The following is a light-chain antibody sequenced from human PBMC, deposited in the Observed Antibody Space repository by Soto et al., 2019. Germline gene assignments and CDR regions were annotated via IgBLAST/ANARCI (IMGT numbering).Light chain of an antibody. J-gene: IGKJ1*01. CDR3: QQYGSSGT. V-gene: IGKV3-20*01. Sequence: EIVMTQSPVTLSVSPGERATLSCWAGQSVSSNLAWYQQKPGQAPRLLIYGASNRATGIPDRFSGSGSGTDFTLTISRLEPEDFAVYYCQQYGSSGTFGQGTKVDIK. CDR1: QSVSSN. CDR2: GAS.